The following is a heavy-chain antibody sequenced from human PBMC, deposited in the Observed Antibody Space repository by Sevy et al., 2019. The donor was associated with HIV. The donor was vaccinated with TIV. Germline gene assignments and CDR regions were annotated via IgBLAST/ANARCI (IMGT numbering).Heavy chain of an antibody. Sequence: ASVKVSCKVSGYTLTELSIHWVRQAPGKGLEWMGGFDPEDGEIIYAQKFQGIVTMTEDTSAETGYMELSSLRSDDTAVYYCATSYRIAVADFDYWGQGTQVTVSS. J-gene: IGHJ4*02. V-gene: IGHV1-24*01. CDR2: FDPEDGEI. CDR1: GYTLTELS. D-gene: IGHD6-19*01. CDR3: ATSYRIAVADFDY.